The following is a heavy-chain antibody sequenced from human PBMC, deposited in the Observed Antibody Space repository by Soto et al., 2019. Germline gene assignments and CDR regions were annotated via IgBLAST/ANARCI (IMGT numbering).Heavy chain of an antibody. V-gene: IGHV3-23*01. Sequence: ELQLLESGGDLVQPGGSLRLSCAASGFPFSDYGMSWVRQATGTRLELVSSISSGGVTTNYADSVRGRFTISGDNSKKMLYLQMDSLRAEDTAVYHCARHCCFDSSASRVSGMDVWGQGATVTVSS. CDR3: ARHCCFDSSASRVSGMDV. CDR2: ISSGGVTT. J-gene: IGHJ6*02. CDR1: GFPFSDYG. D-gene: IGHD6-19*01.